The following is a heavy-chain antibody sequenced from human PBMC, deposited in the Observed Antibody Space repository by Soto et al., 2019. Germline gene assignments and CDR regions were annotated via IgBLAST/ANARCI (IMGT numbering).Heavy chain of an antibody. CDR2: IYYSGST. CDR1: GGSISSSSYY. Sequence: PSETLSLTCTVSGGSISSSSYYWGWIRQPPGKGLEWIGSIYYSGSTYYNPSLKSRVTISVDTSKNQFSLKLSSVTAADTAVYYCATGYEYYESGGQSAWFDPWGQGTLVTVSS. CDR3: ATGYEYYESGGQSAWFDP. J-gene: IGHJ5*02. D-gene: IGHD3-22*01. V-gene: IGHV4-39*01.